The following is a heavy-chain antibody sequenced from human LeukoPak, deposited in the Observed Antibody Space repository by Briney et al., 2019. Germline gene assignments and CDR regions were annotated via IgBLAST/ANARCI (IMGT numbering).Heavy chain of an antibody. CDR3: AKRPSGGNYYDSSRHTGRDY. D-gene: IGHD3-22*01. J-gene: IGHJ4*02. CDR2: IKQDGSEK. CDR1: GFTFSSYW. V-gene: IGHV3-7*01. Sequence: GGSLRLSCAASGFTFSSYWMSWVRLAPGKGLEWVANIKQDGSEKYYVDSVKGRFTISRDNAKNSLYLQMNSLRVEDTAVYYCAKRPSGGNYYDSSRHTGRDYWGQGTLVTVSS.